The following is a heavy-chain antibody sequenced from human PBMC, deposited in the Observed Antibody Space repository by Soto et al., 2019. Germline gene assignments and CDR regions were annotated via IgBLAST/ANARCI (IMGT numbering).Heavy chain of an antibody. CDR1: GFTFSSYG. CDR3: ARAAMFAMGDFDY. Sequence: GGSLRLSCAASGFTFSSYGMHWVRQAPGKGLEWVAVIWYDGSNKYYADSVKGRFTISRDNSKNTLYLQMNSLRAEDTAVYYCARAAMFAMGDFDYWGQGTLVTVSS. D-gene: IGHD3-10*02. CDR2: IWYDGSNK. V-gene: IGHV3-33*01. J-gene: IGHJ4*02.